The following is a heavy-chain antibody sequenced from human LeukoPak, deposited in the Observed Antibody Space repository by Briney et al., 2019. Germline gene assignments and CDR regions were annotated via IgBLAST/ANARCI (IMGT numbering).Heavy chain of an antibody. Sequence: ASVTVSFEASGYTFTSYGISWVRQAPGQGLEWMGWISAYNGNTNYAQKLQGRVTMTTDTSTSTAYMELRSLRSDDTAVYYCARYGDYYDSSGYYSLDYWGQGTLVTVSS. CDR2: ISAYNGNT. V-gene: IGHV1-18*01. CDR3: ARYGDYYDSSGYYSLDY. J-gene: IGHJ4*02. CDR1: GYTFTSYG. D-gene: IGHD3-22*01.